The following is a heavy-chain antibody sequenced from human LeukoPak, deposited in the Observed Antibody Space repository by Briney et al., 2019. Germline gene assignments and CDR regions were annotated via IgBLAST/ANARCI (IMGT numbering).Heavy chain of an antibody. Sequence: PSETLSLTCVFSGDSISDDSINKNNWLNWVRQAPGKGLEWIGDVSLDGITNYNPSLLGRVTLSLDKSAKQVSLRLTSVTAADTAIYYCARDSSAPRSYFALDVWGQGTTVTVSS. D-gene: IGHD6-19*01. J-gene: IGHJ6*01. CDR2: VSLDGIT. CDR1: GDSISDDSINKNNW. CDR3: ARDSSAPRSYFALDV. V-gene: IGHV4-4*02.